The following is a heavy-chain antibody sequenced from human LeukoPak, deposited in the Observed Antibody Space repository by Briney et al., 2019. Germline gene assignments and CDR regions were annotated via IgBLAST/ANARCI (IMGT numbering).Heavy chain of an antibody. D-gene: IGHD5-18*01. CDR2: INHSGST. CDR1: GGSFSGYY. Sequence: SETLSLTCAVYGGSFSGYYWSWIRQPPGKGLEWIGEINHSGSTNYNPSLKSRVTISVDTSKNQFSLKLSSVTAEDTAVYYCARHLSGVTGYTYGRGIDYWGQGTLVTVSS. CDR3: ARHLSGVTGYTYGRGIDY. V-gene: IGHV4-34*01. J-gene: IGHJ4*02.